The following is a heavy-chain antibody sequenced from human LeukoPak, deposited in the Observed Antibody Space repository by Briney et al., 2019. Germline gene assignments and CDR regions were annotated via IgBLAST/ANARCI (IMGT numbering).Heavy chain of an antibody. CDR2: IKSDGSST. V-gene: IGHV3-74*01. Sequence: GGSLRLSCAASGFTFSSYWMHWVRQAPGKGLVWVSRIKSDGSSTNYADSVKGRFTVSRGNAKNTLYLQMNSLRAEDTALYYCAREMIAVAGNDAFDIWGQGTMVTVSS. CDR3: AREMIAVAGNDAFDI. D-gene: IGHD6-19*01. J-gene: IGHJ3*02. CDR1: GFTFSSYW.